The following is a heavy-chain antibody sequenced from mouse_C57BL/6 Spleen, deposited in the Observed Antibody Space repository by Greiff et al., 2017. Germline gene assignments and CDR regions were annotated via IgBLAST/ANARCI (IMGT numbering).Heavy chain of an antibody. J-gene: IGHJ4*01. CDR1: GFSLTSYG. D-gene: IGHD1-1*01. CDR3: ARNWPLNYYGSSYDAMDY. V-gene: IGHV2-2*01. Sequence: VKLVESGPGLVQPSQSLSITCTVSGFSLTSYGVHWVRQSPGKGLEWLGVIWSGGSTDYNAAFISRLSISKDNSKSQVFFKMNSLQADDTAIYYCARNWPLNYYGSSYDAMDYWGQGTSVTVSS. CDR2: IWSGGST.